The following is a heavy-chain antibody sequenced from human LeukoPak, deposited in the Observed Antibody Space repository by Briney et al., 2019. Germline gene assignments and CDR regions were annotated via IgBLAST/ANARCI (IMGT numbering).Heavy chain of an antibody. V-gene: IGHV1-2*02. Sequence: ASVKVSCKASGYTFTGYYIHWVRQAPGQGLEWMGWINPNSGGTNYAQKFQGRVTMTRDTSISTAYMELSRLRSDDTAVYYCARDGIAVAVLGYWGQGTLVTVSS. CDR2: INPNSGGT. D-gene: IGHD6-19*01. J-gene: IGHJ4*02. CDR3: ARDGIAVAVLGY. CDR1: GYTFTGYY.